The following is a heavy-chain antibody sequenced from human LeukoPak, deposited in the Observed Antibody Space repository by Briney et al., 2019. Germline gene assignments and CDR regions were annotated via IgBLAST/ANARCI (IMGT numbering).Heavy chain of an antibody. CDR2: IYYSGST. CDR1: GGSISSSSYY. J-gene: IGHJ3*02. D-gene: IGHD1-26*01. Sequence: SETLSLTYTVSGGSISSSSYYWGWIRQPPGKGLEWIGSIYYSGSTYYNPSLKSRVTISVDKSKNQFSLKLSSVTAADTAVYYCARDSGSYGGRAFDIWGQGTMVTVSS. CDR3: ARDSGSYGGRAFDI. V-gene: IGHV4-39*07.